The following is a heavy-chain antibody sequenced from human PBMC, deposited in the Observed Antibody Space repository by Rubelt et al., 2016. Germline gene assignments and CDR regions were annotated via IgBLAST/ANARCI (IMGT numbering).Heavy chain of an antibody. D-gene: IGHD3-10*01. Sequence: QVQLVQSGAEVKKPGASVKVSCKASGYTFTDYYLHWVRQAPGQGLEWMGWINPKSGGTNFAQKFQGWVTVTRDTSISTAYRGLSRLRSEDTAVYYCARDLGTSFNGLDIWGQGTTVTVSS. J-gene: IGHJ6*02. CDR1: GYTFTDYY. CDR2: INPKSGGT. CDR3: ARDLGTSFNGLDI. V-gene: IGHV1-2*04.